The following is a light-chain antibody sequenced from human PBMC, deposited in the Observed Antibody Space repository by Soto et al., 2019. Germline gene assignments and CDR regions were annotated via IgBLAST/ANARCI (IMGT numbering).Light chain of an antibody. CDR3: SSYTSSSTRV. Sequence: QSVLTQPASVSGSPGQSITISCTGTSSDVGGYNYVSWYQQHPGKAPKLMIYDVSNRPSGVSNRFSGSKSGNTASLTISGLQSEYEADYYCSSYTSSSTRVFGTGTKDTVL. J-gene: IGLJ1*01. CDR2: DVS. V-gene: IGLV2-14*01. CDR1: SSDVGGYNY.